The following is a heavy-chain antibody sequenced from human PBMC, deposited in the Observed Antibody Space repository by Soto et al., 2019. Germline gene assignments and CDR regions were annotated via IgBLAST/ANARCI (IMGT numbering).Heavy chain of an antibody. CDR3: ARAYYYDSSGYYYYYYGMDV. J-gene: IGHJ6*02. D-gene: IGHD3-22*01. CDR1: GGTFSSYA. CDR2: IIPIFGTA. Sequence: SVKVSCKASGGTFSSYAISWVRQAPGQGLEWMGGIIPIFGTANYAQKFQGRVTITADESTSTAYLQWSSLKASDTAMYYCARAYYYDSSGYYYYYYGMDVWGQGTTVTVSS. V-gene: IGHV1-69*13.